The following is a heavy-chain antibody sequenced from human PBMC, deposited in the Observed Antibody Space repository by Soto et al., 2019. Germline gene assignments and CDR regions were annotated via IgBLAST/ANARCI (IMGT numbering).Heavy chain of an antibody. CDR1: GGSISSYF. J-gene: IGHJ6*02. D-gene: IGHD2-2*01. V-gene: IGHV4-59*12. CDR3: ARGSIVVVPAAIENYYYYGMDV. CDR2: IYYSEST. Sequence: PSETLSLTCTVSGGSISSYFWSWIRQPSGKGLEWIGYIYYSESTNYNPSLKSRVTISVDKSKNQFSLKLSSVTAADTAVYYCARGSIVVVPAAIENYYYYGMDVWGQGTTVTVSS.